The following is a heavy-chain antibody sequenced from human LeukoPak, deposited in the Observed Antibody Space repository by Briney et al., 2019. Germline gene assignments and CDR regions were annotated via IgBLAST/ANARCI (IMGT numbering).Heavy chain of an antibody. V-gene: IGHV3-53*05. J-gene: IGHJ5*02. CDR1: GFLVSSTY. CDR3: ARDSRDIVVEPAARPYNWFDP. CDR2: IYIDGSI. D-gene: IGHD2-2*02. Sequence: PGGSLRLSCAASGFLVSSTYMSWVRQAPGKGLEWVSVIYIDGSIEYADSVKGRFTISRDNSKNTLYLQMNSLRAEDTAVYYCARDSRDIVVEPAARPYNWFDPWGQGTLVTVSS.